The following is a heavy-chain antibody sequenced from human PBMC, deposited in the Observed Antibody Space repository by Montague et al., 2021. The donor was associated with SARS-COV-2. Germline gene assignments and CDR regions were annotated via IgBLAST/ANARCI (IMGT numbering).Heavy chain of an antibody. D-gene: IGHD3-22*01. CDR3: AREEVWDSSGYHIDY. Sequence: SLRLSCAASGFTFSSYGMHWVRQAPGKGLEWVAVIWYDGSNKYYADSVKGRFTTSRDNSKNTLYLQMNSLRAEDTAVYYCAREEVWDSSGYHIDYWGQGTLVTVSS. V-gene: IGHV3-33*01. J-gene: IGHJ4*02. CDR2: IWYDGSNK. CDR1: GFTFSSYG.